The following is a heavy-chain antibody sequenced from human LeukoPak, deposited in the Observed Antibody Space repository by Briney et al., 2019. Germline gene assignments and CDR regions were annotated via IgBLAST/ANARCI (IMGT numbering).Heavy chain of an antibody. V-gene: IGHV1-8*01. CDR3: ARSYGDYVLGY. CDR1: RYTFTSYD. Sequence: ASVKVSRKASRYTFTSYDINWVRQATGQGLEWMGWMNPNSGNTGYAQKFQGRVTMTRNSSISTAYMELSSLRSEDTAVYYCARSYGDYVLGYWGQGTLVTVSS. D-gene: IGHD3-16*01. CDR2: MNPNSGNT. J-gene: IGHJ4*02.